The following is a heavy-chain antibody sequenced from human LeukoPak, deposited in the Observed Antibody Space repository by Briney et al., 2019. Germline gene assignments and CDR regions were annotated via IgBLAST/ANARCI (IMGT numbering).Heavy chain of an antibody. V-gene: IGHV3-30*04. CDR2: ILHDGSNK. CDR3: TTLTDFLEWADAFDI. CDR1: GFTFSNYA. D-gene: IGHD3-3*01. J-gene: IGHJ3*02. Sequence: GMSLRLSCAASGFTFSNYALHWVRQAPGKGLEWVAVILHDGSNKYADSVKGRFTISRDNSKNTLFLQMNSLKTEDTAVYYCTTLTDFLEWADAFDIWSQGTMVTVSS.